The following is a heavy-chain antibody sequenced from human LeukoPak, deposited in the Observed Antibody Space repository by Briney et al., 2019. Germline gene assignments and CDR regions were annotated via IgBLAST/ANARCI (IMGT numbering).Heavy chain of an antibody. CDR1: GYTLTQLS. V-gene: IGHV1-24*01. CDR3: ATNRQIMILGVVIMPAFDI. CDR2: FDVEDGEI. D-gene: IGHD3-3*01. J-gene: IGHJ3*02. Sequence: ASVKVSCKVSGYTLTQLSVHWVRQAPGKGLEWMGGFDVEDGEIIYAQKFQGRVTMTEDTSTDTAYMELSSLRSEDTAVYYCATNRQIMILGVVIMPAFDIWGQGTMVTVSS.